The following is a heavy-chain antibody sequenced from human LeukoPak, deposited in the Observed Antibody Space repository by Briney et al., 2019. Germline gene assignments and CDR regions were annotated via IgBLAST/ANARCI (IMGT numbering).Heavy chain of an antibody. J-gene: IGHJ4*02. D-gene: IGHD2-21*01. CDR1: GFTFSSYA. CDR2: ISKSDGST. Sequence: PGGSLRLSCAASGFTFSSYAMTWVRQAPGQGLAWVSSISKSDGSTYYADSVKGRFTISRDNSKNTVYLHMDSLRVEDTAIYYCARSALIPDFRGQRTLVTVSS. V-gene: IGHV3-23*01. CDR3: ARSALIPDF.